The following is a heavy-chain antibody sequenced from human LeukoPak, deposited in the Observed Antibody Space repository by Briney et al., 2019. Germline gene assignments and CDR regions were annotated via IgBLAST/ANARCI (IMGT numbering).Heavy chain of an antibody. CDR3: AKEKGTKRGPFES. D-gene: IGHD1-14*01. J-gene: IGHJ4*02. CDR2: ISGSGGST. V-gene: IGHV3-23*01. CDR1: GFTFSSYA. Sequence: GASLRLSCAASGFTFSSYAMSWVRQAPGKGLEWVSSISGSGGSTYNADSVKGRFTISRDSSKNTLYLQMNSLRAEDTAVYYCAKEKGTKRGPFESWGQGTLVTVSS.